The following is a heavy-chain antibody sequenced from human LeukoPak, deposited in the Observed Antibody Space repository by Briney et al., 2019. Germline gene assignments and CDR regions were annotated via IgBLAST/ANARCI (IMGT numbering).Heavy chain of an antibody. CDR3: AAVKYYYYYYMDV. D-gene: IGHD3-22*01. Sequence: GGSLRLSCAVSGFTFNSYSMNWVRQAPGKGLEWVSYISNSGSTMYYADSVKGRFTISRDNAKNSLYLQMNSLRAEDTAVYYCAAVKYYYYYYMDVWGKGTTVTVSS. J-gene: IGHJ6*03. V-gene: IGHV3-48*04. CDR1: GFTFNSYS. CDR2: ISNSGSTM.